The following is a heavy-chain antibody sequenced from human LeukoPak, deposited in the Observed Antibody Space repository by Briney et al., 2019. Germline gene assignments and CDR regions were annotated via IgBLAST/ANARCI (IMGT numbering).Heavy chain of an antibody. J-gene: IGHJ4*02. Sequence: PSETLSLTCTVSGGSISSYYWSWIRQPPGKGLEWIGYIYYSGSTNYNPSLKSRVTISVDTSKNQFSLKLSSVTAADTAVYYCARGEWELVDYWGQGTLVTVSS. CDR1: GGSISSYY. CDR2: IYYSGST. CDR3: ARGEWELVDY. D-gene: IGHD1-26*01. V-gene: IGHV4-59*01.